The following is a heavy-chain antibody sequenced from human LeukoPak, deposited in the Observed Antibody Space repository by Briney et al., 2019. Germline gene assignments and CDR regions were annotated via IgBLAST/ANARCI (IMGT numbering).Heavy chain of an antibody. Sequence: SETLSLTCTVSGGSISSYYWSWIRQPPGKGLEWIGYIYYSGSTNYNPSLKSRVTISVDTSKNQFSLKLSSVTAADTAVYYCARDLGYYGSGSYLGAFDIWGQGTMVTVSS. D-gene: IGHD3-10*01. CDR3: ARDLGYYGSGSYLGAFDI. V-gene: IGHV4-59*01. CDR2: IYYSGST. CDR1: GGSISSYY. J-gene: IGHJ3*02.